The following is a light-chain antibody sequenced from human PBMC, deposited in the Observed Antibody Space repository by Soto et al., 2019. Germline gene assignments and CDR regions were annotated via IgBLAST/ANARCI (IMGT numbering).Light chain of an antibody. V-gene: IGLV2-14*01. CDR2: EVT. CDR1: SSCVGIYNY. J-gene: IGLJ1*01. Sequence: QCAVSQPASVSGCPGQSIAISCTGSSSCVGIYNYVSWYQQHPGKVPKLIIYEVTNRPSGVSNRFSGSKSGNTASLTISGLQAEDEADYYCISYRGSDTSYVFGTGTKVTVL. CDR3: ISYRGSDTSYV.